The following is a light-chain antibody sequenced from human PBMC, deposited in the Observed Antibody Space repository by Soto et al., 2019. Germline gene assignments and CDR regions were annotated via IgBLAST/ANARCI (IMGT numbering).Light chain of an antibody. CDR3: QQYNNWPLT. J-gene: IGKJ4*01. Sequence: EILMTQSPATLSVSPGERVTLSCRASQSITSNFAWYQQKPGQAPRLLIYGVSIRATGIPARFSGSGSGTEFTLTINSLQSEDFAVYYCQQYNNWPLTFGGGTKVEIK. V-gene: IGKV3-15*01. CDR2: GVS. CDR1: QSITSN.